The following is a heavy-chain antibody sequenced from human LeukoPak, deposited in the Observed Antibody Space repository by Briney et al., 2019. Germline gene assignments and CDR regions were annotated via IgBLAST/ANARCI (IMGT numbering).Heavy chain of an antibody. CDR1: AGSISRFY. CDR3: ARDLGPSRGFDY. V-gene: IGHV4-59*01. Sequence: PSETLSLTCAVPAGSISRFYWSWIRQHPGKGLEWIGYIYYSGSTHYNPSLKTRVTISVDTSKNQFSLKLNSVTAADTAVYYCARDLGPSRGFDYWGQGTLVTVSS. J-gene: IGHJ4*02. CDR2: IYYSGST. D-gene: IGHD3-10*01.